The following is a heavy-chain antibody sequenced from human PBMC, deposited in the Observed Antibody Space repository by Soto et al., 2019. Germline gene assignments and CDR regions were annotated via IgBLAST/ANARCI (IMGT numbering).Heavy chain of an antibody. CDR2: IKQDGSEK. CDR3: ARALSITGTTLGYYYGMDV. D-gene: IGHD1-7*01. CDR1: EFTFSSYW. V-gene: IGHV3-7*03. J-gene: IGHJ6*02. Sequence: LRLSCAASEFTFSSYWMSWVRQAPGKGLEWVANIKQDGSEKYYVDSVKGRFTISRDNAKNSLYLQMNSLRAEDTAVYYCARALSITGTTLGYYYGMDVWGQGTTVTVSS.